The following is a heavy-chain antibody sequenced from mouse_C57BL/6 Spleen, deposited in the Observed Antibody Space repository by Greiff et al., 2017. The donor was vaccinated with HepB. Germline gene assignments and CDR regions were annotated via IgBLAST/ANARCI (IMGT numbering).Heavy chain of an antibody. CDR1: GYTFTSYW. D-gene: IGHD4-1*01. CDR2: IYPSDSET. Sequence: QVQLQQSGAELVRPGSSVKLSCKASGYTFTSYWMDWVKQRPGQGLEWIGNIYPSDSETHYNQKFKDKATLTVDKSSSTAYMQLSSLTSEDSAVYYCAREGELGRRYFDYWGQGTTLTVSS. CDR3: AREGELGRRYFDY. J-gene: IGHJ2*01. V-gene: IGHV1-61*01.